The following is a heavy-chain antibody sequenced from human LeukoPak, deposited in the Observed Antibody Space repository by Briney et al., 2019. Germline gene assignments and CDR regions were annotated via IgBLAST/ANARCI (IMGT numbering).Heavy chain of an antibody. CDR2: INQSGST. CDR3: GRVPTGGYSYGYFDY. D-gene: IGHD5-18*01. V-gene: IGHV4-34*01. J-gene: IGHJ4*02. CDR1: GGSFSGYY. Sequence: SETLSLTCAVYGGSFSGYYWSWIRQPPGKGREWIGEINQSGSTNYNPSLKSRVTISVDTSKNQFSLKLSSVTAADTAVYYCGRVPTGGYSYGYFDYWGQGTLVTVSS.